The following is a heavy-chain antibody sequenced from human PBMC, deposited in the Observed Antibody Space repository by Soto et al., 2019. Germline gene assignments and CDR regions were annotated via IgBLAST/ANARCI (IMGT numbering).Heavy chain of an antibody. D-gene: IGHD2-15*01. V-gene: IGHV3-33*01. Sequence: GGSLRLSCAASGFTFSSYGMHWVRQAPGKGLEWVAVIWYDGSNKYYADSVKGRFTISRDNSKNTLYLQMNSLRAEDTAVYYCARVGEYCSGGSCYPGHFDYWGQGTLVTVSS. J-gene: IGHJ4*02. CDR3: ARVGEYCSGGSCYPGHFDY. CDR2: IWYDGSNK. CDR1: GFTFSSYG.